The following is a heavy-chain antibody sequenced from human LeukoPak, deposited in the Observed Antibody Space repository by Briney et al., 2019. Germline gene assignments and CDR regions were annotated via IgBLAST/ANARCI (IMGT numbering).Heavy chain of an antibody. V-gene: IGHV4-34*01. Sequence: PSETLSLTCAVYGGSFSGYYWSWIRQPPGKGLEWIGEINHSGSTNYNPSLKSRVTISVDTSKNQFSLKLSSVTAADTAVYYCARGSRGIAAAGRGNWFDLWGQGTLVTVSS. CDR1: GGSFSGYY. J-gene: IGHJ5*02. D-gene: IGHD6-13*01. CDR3: ARGSRGIAAAGRGNWFDL. CDR2: INHSGST.